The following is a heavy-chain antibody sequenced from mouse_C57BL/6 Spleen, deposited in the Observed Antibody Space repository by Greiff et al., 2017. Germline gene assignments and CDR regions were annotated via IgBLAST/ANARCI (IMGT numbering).Heavy chain of an antibody. J-gene: IGHJ1*03. V-gene: IGHV1-26*01. Sequence: EVQLQQSGPELVKPGASVKISCKASGYTFTDYYMNWVKQSHGKSLEWIGDINPNNGGTSYNQKFKGKATLTVDKSSSTAYMELRSLTSEDSAVYYCARLYRIYYGNYEGYFDVWGTGTTVTVSS. D-gene: IGHD2-1*01. CDR1: GYTFTDYY. CDR2: INPNNGGT. CDR3: ARLYRIYYGNYEGYFDV.